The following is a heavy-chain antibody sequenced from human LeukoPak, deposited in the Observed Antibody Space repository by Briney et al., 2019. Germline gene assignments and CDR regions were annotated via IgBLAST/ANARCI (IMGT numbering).Heavy chain of an antibody. CDR1: GFTFDDYA. CDR3: AKASAPFYNWFDP. J-gene: IGHJ5*02. CDR2: ISWNSGSI. Sequence: GRSLRLSCAASGFTFDDYAMHWVRHAPGKGLEWVSGISWNSGSIGYADSVKGRFTISRDNAKNSLYLQMNSLRAEDTALYYCAKASAPFYNWFDPWGQGTLVTVSS. V-gene: IGHV3-9*01.